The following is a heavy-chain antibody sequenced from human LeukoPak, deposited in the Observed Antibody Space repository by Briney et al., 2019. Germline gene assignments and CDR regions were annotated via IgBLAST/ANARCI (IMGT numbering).Heavy chain of an antibody. CDR3: AGTMSTGAGIDS. D-gene: IGHD1-26*01. CDR1: GFTFSSYA. V-gene: IGHV3-30-3*01. CDR2: ISYDGSNK. J-gene: IGHJ4*02. Sequence: GGSLRLSCAASGFTFSSYAMHWVRQAPGKGLEWVAVISYDGSNKYYADSVKGRFTISRDNSQNTAFLQMSSLRAEDTAVYYCAGTMSTGAGIDSWGQGTLVTVSS.